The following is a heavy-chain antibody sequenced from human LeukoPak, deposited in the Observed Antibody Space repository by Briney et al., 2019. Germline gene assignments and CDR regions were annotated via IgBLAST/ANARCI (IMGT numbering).Heavy chain of an antibody. J-gene: IGHJ4*02. D-gene: IGHD4-17*01. CDR1: GGSISSSSYY. Sequence: SETLSLTCTVSGGSISSSSYYWGWIRQPPGKGLEWIGSIYYSGSTYYNPSLKSRVTISVDTSKNQFSLKLSSVTAADTAVYYCARATVTTWIDPGRYYFDYWGQGTLVTVSS. CDR3: ARATVTTWIDPGRYYFDY. V-gene: IGHV4-39*07. CDR2: IYYSGST.